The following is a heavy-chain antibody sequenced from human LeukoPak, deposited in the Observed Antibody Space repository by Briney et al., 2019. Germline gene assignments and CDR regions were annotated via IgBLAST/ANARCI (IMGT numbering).Heavy chain of an antibody. CDR3: ARLEPSLRGPTFDY. D-gene: IGHD4-17*01. J-gene: IGHJ4*02. CDR2: INPNGGGT. CDR1: GYTFTNYY. Sequence: ASVKVSCKASGYTFTNYYMHWVRQAPGQGLEWMGVINPNGGGTSYAQKFQGRVTMTRDMSTSTVYMELSSLRYEDTAVYYCARLEPSLRGPTFDYWGQGTPVTVSS. V-gene: IGHV1-46*01.